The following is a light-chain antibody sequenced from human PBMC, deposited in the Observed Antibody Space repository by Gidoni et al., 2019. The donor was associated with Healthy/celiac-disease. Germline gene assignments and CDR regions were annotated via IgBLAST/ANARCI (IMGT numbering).Light chain of an antibody. CDR1: KLGDKY. V-gene: IGLV3-1*01. CDR2: QDS. J-gene: IGLJ2*01. CDR3: QAWDSSTET. Sequence: SYELPQPPSVSVSPGQTASITCSGDKLGDKYACWYQQKPGQSPVLVIYQDSKRPSGIPERFSGSNSGNTATLTSGGTQAMDEADYYCQAWDSSTETFGGGTKLTVL.